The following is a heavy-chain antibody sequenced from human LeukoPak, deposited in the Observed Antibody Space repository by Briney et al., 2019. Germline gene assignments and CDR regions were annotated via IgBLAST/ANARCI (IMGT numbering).Heavy chain of an antibody. J-gene: IGHJ4*02. CDR2: IKQDGSEK. V-gene: IGHV3-7*03. D-gene: IGHD3-22*01. CDR1: GFTFSSYW. CDR3: ARGWAYYDSSGYYHY. Sequence: GGSLRLSCAASGFTFSSYWMSWVRQAPGKGLEGVANIKQDGSEKYYVDSVKGRFTISRDNAKNSLYLQMNSLRAEDTAVYYCARGWAYYDSSGYYHYWGQGTLVTVSS.